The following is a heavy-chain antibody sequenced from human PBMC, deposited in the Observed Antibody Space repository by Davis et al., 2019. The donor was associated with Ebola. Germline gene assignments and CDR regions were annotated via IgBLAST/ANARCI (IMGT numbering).Heavy chain of an antibody. CDR2: INTNTGNP. J-gene: IGHJ4*02. Sequence: AASVKVSCKASGYTFTSYAMNWVRQAPGQGLEWMGWINTNTGNPTYAQGFTGRFVFSLATSVSTAYLQISSLKAEDTAVYYCATTPVGDYVDYWGQGTLVTVSS. CDR1: GYTFTSYA. D-gene: IGHD2-15*01. V-gene: IGHV7-4-1*02. CDR3: ATTPVGDYVDY.